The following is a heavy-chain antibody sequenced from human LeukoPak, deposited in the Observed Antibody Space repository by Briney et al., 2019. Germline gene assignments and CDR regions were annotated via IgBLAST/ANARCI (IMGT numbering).Heavy chain of an antibody. CDR2: ISAYNGNT. D-gene: IGHD5-18*01. CDR1: GYTFTSYG. V-gene: IGHV1-18*01. J-gene: IGHJ4*02. CDR3: ARDVAYSYVTGY. Sequence: ASVKVSCKASGYTFTSYGISWVRQASGQGLEWMGWISAYNGNTNYAQKVQGRVTMTTDTSTSTAYMELRSLRSDDTAVYYCARDVAYSYVTGYWGQGILVTVSS.